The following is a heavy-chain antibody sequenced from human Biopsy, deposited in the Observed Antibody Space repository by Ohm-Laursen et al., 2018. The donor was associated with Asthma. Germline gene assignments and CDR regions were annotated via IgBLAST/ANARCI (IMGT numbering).Heavy chain of an antibody. CDR1: GFTLSSYA. CDR3: ARDVDLRSVY. V-gene: IGHV3-23*01. D-gene: IGHD2-15*01. Sequence: GSLRLSCTATGFTLSSYAIHWVRQAPGKGLEWVSVISSGGGTIDYADSVKGRFTISRNISTNTVYLQMDSLSADDTAVYYCARDVDLRSVYWGQGTLVTVSS. CDR2: ISSGGGTI. J-gene: IGHJ4*02.